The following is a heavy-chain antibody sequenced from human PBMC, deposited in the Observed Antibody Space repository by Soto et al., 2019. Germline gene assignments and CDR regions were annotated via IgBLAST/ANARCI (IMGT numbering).Heavy chain of an antibody. Sequence: GGSLRLSCAASGFTFDDYAMHWVRQAPGKGLEWVSGISWNSGSIGYADSVKGRFTISRDNAKNSLYLQMNSLRAEDTALYYCAKDLDITGTTQFDYWGQGTLVTSPQ. CDR1: GFTFDDYA. J-gene: IGHJ4*02. CDR2: ISWNSGSI. CDR3: AKDLDITGTTQFDY. D-gene: IGHD1-7*01. V-gene: IGHV3-9*01.